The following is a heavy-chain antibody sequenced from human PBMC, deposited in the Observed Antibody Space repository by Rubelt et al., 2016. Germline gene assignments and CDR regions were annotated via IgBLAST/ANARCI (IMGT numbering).Heavy chain of an antibody. J-gene: IGHJ4*02. D-gene: IGHD5-18*01. CDR3: AKVGLAGIQVWLYFDH. CDR1: GFTFSSYW. Sequence: EVQLVESGGGLVQPGGSLRLSCAASGFTFSSYWMHWVRQAPGKGLVWVSRIDSDGSSTSYAASVKGRFTISSDNAKNTLYLQMNSLRAEDTAVYYCAKVGLAGIQVWLYFDHWGQGTLVTVSS. V-gene: IGHV3-74*01. CDR2: IDSDGSST.